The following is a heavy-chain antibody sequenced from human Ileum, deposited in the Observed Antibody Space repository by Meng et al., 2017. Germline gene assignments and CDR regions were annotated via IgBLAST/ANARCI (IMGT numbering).Heavy chain of an antibody. CDR2: SSDSGTT. CDR1: GDSVTSSYW. V-gene: IGHV4-4*02. J-gene: IGHJ4*02. D-gene: IGHD4-17*01. CDR3: ARCLVRTTLTKSFDY. Sequence: QVQLQESGPGLVEPSGTLSLTCAVSGDSVTSSYWWSWVRQPPGKGLEWIGESSDSGTTNYSPSLKSRITMSLDKSKNHFSLRLTSVTAADTAVYYCARCLVRTTLTKSFDYWDQGTLVTVSS.